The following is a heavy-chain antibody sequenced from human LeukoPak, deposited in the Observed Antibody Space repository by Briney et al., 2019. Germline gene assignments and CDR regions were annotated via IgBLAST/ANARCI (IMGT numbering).Heavy chain of an antibody. CDR2: INHSGRN. Sequence: SSETLSLTCAVYGGSFSGYYWSWIRQPPGKGLEWIGEINHSGRNNYNPSLKSRVTISLDTSKNQFSLKLNSVTAADTAVYYCASPYISRFDYWGQGNLVTVSS. D-gene: IGHD3-3*02. V-gene: IGHV4-34*01. CDR3: ASPYISRFDY. CDR1: GGSFSGYY. J-gene: IGHJ4*02.